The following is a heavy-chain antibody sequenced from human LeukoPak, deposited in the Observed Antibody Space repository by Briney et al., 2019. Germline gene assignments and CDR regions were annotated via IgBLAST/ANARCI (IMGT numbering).Heavy chain of an antibody. D-gene: IGHD2-2*01. CDR3: ARASGSYCSSTSCNDAFDI. V-gene: IGHV1-18*01. CDR1: VYTFRTYG. J-gene: IGHJ3*02. Sequence: ASVSVSCKASVYTFRTYGITWVRQAPGQGLEWMGWISAYNGNTNYEQKLQGRATMTTDTSTSTAYLELKSLRSDDTAVYYCARASGSYCSSTSCNDAFDIWGQGTMVTVS. CDR2: ISAYNGNT.